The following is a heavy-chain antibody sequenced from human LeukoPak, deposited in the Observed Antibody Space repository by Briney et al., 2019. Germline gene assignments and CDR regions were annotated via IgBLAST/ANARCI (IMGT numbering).Heavy chain of an antibody. CDR2: IYYSGST. CDR1: GGSISSYY. CDR3: ARVTVDHIAAAGGLVDY. D-gene: IGHD6-13*01. Sequence: PSETLSLTCTVSGGSISSYYWSWIRQPPGKGLEWIGYIYYSGSTNYNPSLKSRVTISVDTSKNQFSLKLSSVTAADTAVYYCARVTVDHIAAAGGLVDYWGQGTLVTVSS. V-gene: IGHV4-59*01. J-gene: IGHJ4*02.